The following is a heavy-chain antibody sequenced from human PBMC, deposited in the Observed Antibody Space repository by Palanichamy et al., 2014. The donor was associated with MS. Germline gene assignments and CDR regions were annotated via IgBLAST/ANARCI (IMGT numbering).Heavy chain of an antibody. Sequence: MGWISAYNGNTNYAQKLQGRVTMTTDTSTSTAYMELRSLRSDDTAVYYCARGVADPASWFDSWGQGTLVTVSS. V-gene: IGHV1-18*01. D-gene: IGHD6-13*01. CDR3: ARGVADPASWFDS. J-gene: IGHJ5*01. CDR2: ISAYNGNT.